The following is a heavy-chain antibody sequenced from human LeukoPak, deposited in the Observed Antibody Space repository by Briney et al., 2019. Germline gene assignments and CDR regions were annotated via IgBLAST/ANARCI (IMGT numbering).Heavy chain of an antibody. Sequence: SETLSLTCAVYGGCFSGYYWSWIRQPPGKGLERIREINHSGSTNYNPSLKSRVTISVDTSKNQFSLKLSSVTAADTAVYYCARAPGYCSSTSCYRYMDVWGKGTTVTVSS. J-gene: IGHJ6*03. CDR1: GGCFSGYY. CDR3: ARAPGYCSSTSCYRYMDV. V-gene: IGHV4-34*01. D-gene: IGHD2-2*01. CDR2: INHSGST.